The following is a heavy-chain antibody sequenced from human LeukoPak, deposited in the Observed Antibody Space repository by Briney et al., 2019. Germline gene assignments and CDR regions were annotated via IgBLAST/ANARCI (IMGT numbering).Heavy chain of an antibody. CDR2: IKQDGSEK. Sequence: GGSLRLSCAGSGLTFSNYWMSWVRQAPGKGLEWVADIKQDGSEKYYVDSVKGRFTISRDNAKNSLFLQMSSLRAEDTAVYYCARRRFDLWGRGTLVTVSS. V-gene: IGHV3-7*01. J-gene: IGHJ2*01. CDR3: ARRRFDL. CDR1: GLTFSNYW.